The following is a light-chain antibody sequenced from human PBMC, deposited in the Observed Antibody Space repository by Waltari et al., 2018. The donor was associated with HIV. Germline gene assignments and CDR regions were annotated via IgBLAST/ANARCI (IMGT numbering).Light chain of an antibody. Sequence: DIQMTQSPSSLSASVGDRVTITCQASQDISNCLNWYQQRPGKAPNLLIYDASSLQTGVPSRFSGSGSGTDFTFTITSLQPEDFATYYCQQYDSLPITFGQGTRLDIK. CDR1: QDISNC. CDR3: QQYDSLPIT. CDR2: DAS. V-gene: IGKV1-33*01. J-gene: IGKJ5*01.